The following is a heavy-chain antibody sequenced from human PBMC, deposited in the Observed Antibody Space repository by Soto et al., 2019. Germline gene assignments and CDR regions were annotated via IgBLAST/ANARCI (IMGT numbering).Heavy chain of an antibody. CDR2: FYYSGST. CDR3: TRRGGGGSGVFMIDWLDP. Sequence: SETLSLTCTVSGGSISSYYWSWIRQPPGKGLEWIGYFYYSGSTNYNPSLKSRVTLSVYTSKNQFFLNLASVTAADTAMYYCTRRGGGGSGVFMIDWLDPWGQGTQVTVSS. CDR1: GGSISSYY. V-gene: IGHV4-59*12. J-gene: IGHJ5*02. D-gene: IGHD3-3*01.